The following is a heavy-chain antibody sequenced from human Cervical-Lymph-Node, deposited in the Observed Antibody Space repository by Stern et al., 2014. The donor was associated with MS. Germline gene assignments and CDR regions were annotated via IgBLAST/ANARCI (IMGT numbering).Heavy chain of an antibody. V-gene: IGHV1-69*01. CDR1: GGTFSSYA. CDR3: ARDSRHSSSWYSVGFDY. J-gene: IGHJ4*02. CDR2: IIPIFGTA. Sequence: VQLGESGAEVKKPGSSVKVSCKASGGTFSSYAISWVRQAPGQGLEWMGGIIPIFGTANYAQKFQGRVTITADESTSTAYMELSSLRSEDTAVYYCARDSRHSSSWYSVGFDYWGQGTLVTVSS. D-gene: IGHD6-13*01.